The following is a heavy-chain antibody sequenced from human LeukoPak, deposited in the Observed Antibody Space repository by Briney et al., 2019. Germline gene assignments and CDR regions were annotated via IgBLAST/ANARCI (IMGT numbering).Heavy chain of an antibody. V-gene: IGHV4-31*03. J-gene: IGHJ4*02. D-gene: IGHD6-19*01. Sequence: SETLSLTCTVSGGSISSGGYYWSWIRQHPGKGLEWIGYIYYSGSTYYNPSLKSRVTISVDTSKNQFSLKLSSVTAADTAVYYCARVLRGRIAVAGTFDYWGQGTLVIFSS. CDR3: ARVLRGRIAVAGTFDY. CDR2: IYYSGST. CDR1: GGSISSGGYY.